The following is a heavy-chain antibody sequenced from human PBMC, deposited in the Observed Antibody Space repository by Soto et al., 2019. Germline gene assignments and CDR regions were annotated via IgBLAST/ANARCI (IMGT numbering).Heavy chain of an antibody. CDR1: GFTFSSYG. J-gene: IGHJ6*02. CDR2: ISYDGSNK. D-gene: IGHD4-17*01. CDR3: AKESEMTSVTIYGMNV. Sequence: QVQLVESGGGVVQPGRSLRLSCAASGFTFSSYGMHWVRQAPGKGLEWVAVISYDGSNKYYADSVKGRFTISRDNSKNTLYLQMNSRRAEDTAVYCCAKESEMTSVTIYGMNVWSQGTTVTVSS. V-gene: IGHV3-30*18.